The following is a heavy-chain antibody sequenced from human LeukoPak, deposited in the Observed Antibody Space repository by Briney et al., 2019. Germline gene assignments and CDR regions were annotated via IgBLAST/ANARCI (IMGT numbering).Heavy chain of an antibody. CDR2: IYSGGST. J-gene: IGHJ4*02. D-gene: IGHD3-3*01. CDR3: ARDGGYDFWSGYYQDY. V-gene: IGHV3-53*01. Sequence: GGSLRLSCAASGFTVSSNYMSWVRQAPGKGLEWVSVIYSGGSTYYADSVKGRFTISRDNSKNTLYLQMNSLRAEDTAVYYCARDGGYDFWSGYYQDYWGQGTLVTVSS. CDR1: GFTVSSNY.